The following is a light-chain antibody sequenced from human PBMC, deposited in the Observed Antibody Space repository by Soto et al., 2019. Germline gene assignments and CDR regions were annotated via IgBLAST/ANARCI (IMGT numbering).Light chain of an antibody. CDR3: QVWDFTTDHYV. J-gene: IGLJ1*01. CDR2: YDS. Sequence: SYELTQPPSVSVAPEKTARLTCGGDNIGSKRLHWYRQQPGQAPVLVIYYDSDRPSGIPERFSGSNSGNTATLTINRVEAGDEADYYCQVWDFTTDHYVFGTGTKLTVL. V-gene: IGLV3-21*04. CDR1: NIGSKR.